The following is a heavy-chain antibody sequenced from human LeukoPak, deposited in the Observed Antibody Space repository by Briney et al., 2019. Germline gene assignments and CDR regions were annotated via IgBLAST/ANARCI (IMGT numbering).Heavy chain of an antibody. CDR1: GGTFSSYA. CDR3: GTLLSNGPFDY. Sequence: VASVKVSCKASGGTFSSYAISWVRQAPGQGLEWMGGIIPIFGTANYAQKFQGRVTITTDESTSTAYMELSSLRSEDTAVYYCGTLLSNGPFDYWGQGSLVTVSS. J-gene: IGHJ4*02. CDR2: IIPIFGTA. V-gene: IGHV1-69*05.